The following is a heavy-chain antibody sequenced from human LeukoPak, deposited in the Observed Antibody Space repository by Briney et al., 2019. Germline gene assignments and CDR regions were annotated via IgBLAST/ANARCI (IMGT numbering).Heavy chain of an antibody. CDR2: IYPGDSDT. CDR1: GYSFTSYW. CDR3: ARLVVVNGNWFDP. V-gene: IGHV5-51*01. J-gene: IGHJ5*02. Sequence: GESLKISCKGSGYSFTSYWIGWVRQMPGKGLEWMGIIYPGDSDTRYSPSFQGQVTTSADKSISTAYLQWSSLKASDTAVYYCARLVVVNGNWFDPWGQGTLVTVSS. D-gene: IGHD2-15*01.